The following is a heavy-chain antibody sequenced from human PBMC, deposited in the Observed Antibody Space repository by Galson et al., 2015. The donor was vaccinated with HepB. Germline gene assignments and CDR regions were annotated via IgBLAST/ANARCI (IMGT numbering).Heavy chain of an antibody. V-gene: IGHV3-23*01. CDR1: GFRFSNYA. CDR3: AKDPIFGASGWFYFDY. Sequence: SLRLSCAASGFRFSNYAMSWVRQAPGKGLEWVSGITGSGGSTYYAASVKGRFTISRDNTKNTLYLQMRGPRADDTAVYYCAKDPIFGASGWFYFDYWGQGTVVTVSS. J-gene: IGHJ4*02. D-gene: IGHD3-3*01. CDR2: ITGSGGST.